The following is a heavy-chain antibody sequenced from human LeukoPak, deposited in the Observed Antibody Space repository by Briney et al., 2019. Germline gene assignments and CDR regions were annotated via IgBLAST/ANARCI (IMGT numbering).Heavy chain of an antibody. CDR3: ARDHFPAGTKGPFYGMDV. V-gene: IGHV1-18*01. Sequence: ASVKVSCKASGYTFTSYGISWVRQAPGQGLEWMGWISDYNGNTKYAQKLQGRVTLTTDTSTSTAYMDLRSLRSDGTAVYYCARDHFPAGTKGPFYGMDVWGQGTTVTVSS. CDR2: ISDYNGNT. D-gene: IGHD6-13*01. CDR1: GYTFTSYG. J-gene: IGHJ6*02.